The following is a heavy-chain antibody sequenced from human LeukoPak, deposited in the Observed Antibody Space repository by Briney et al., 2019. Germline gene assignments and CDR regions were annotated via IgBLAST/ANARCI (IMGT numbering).Heavy chain of an antibody. V-gene: IGHV1-18*01. Sequence: ASVKVSCKASGYTFTSYGISWVRQAPGQGLEWMGWISAYNGNTNYAQKLQGRVTMTTVTSTSTAYMELRSLRSDDTAVYYCARDTRGGHSSSRYYYYGMDVWGQGTTVTVSS. J-gene: IGHJ6*02. CDR3: ARDTRGGHSSSRYYYYGMDV. CDR1: GYTFTSYG. CDR2: ISAYNGNT. D-gene: IGHD6-6*01.